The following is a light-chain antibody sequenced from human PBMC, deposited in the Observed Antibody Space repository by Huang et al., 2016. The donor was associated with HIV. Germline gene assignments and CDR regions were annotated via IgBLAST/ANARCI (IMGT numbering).Light chain of an antibody. J-gene: IGKJ2*01. V-gene: IGKV4-1*01. CDR1: QSVLYRSNNKNY. Sequence: DIEMTQSPDSLAVSLGERVTISCKSSQSVLYRSNNKNYFGWYQQKPGQPPKLLIYWASTRESGVPDRFSGSASGTDFTLTINNLQAEDVALYYCQQYYSSPYTFGQGTRVEIK. CDR3: QQYYSSPYT. CDR2: WAS.